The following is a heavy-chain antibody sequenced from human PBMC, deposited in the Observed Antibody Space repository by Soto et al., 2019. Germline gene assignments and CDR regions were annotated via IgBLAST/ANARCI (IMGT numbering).Heavy chain of an antibody. D-gene: IGHD3-22*01. CDR3: AKDRPPSSGYPDYYGMDV. CDR1: GFTFDDYA. Sequence: QAGGSLRLSCAASGFTFDDYAMHWVRQAPGKGLEWVSLISWDGGSTYYADSVKGRFTISRDNSKNSLYLQMNSLRAEDTALYYCAKDRPPSSGYPDYYGMDVWGQGTTVTVSS. J-gene: IGHJ6*02. V-gene: IGHV3-43D*04. CDR2: ISWDGGST.